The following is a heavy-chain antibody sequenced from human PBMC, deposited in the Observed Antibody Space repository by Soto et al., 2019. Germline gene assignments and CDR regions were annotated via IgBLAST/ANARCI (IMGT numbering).Heavy chain of an antibody. CDR2: IYYSGNT. D-gene: IGHD3-9*01. Sequence: SEILSLTCTVSGGSISGYRWSWIRQPPGEGLEWIGSIYYSGNTNYNPSLKSRVTISADTSKNEFSLRLRSVTTADTAVYYCARGQFNILTGYYIDYWGQGTLVTVSS. CDR3: ARGQFNILTGYYIDY. V-gene: IGHV4-59*12. CDR1: GGSISGYR. J-gene: IGHJ4*02.